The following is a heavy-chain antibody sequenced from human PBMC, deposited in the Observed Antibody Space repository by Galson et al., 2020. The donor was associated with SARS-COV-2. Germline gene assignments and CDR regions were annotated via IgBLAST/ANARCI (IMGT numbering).Heavy chain of an antibody. Sequence: GESLKNSCKAFGYDFIVFYMHWVRQAPGQGLEWMGGINPKTGDTNYAQKFQGRVTMTRDTSISTAYMELSSLRSDDTAVYYCTPHSSQGYAMDLWGRGTTVTVSS. D-gene: IGHD3-22*01. CDR2: INPKTGDT. J-gene: IGHJ6*02. V-gene: IGHV1-2*02. CDR3: TPHSSQGYAMDL. CDR1: GYDFIVFY.